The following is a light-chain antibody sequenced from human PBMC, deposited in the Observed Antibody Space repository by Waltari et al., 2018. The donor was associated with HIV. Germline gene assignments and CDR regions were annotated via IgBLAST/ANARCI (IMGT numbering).Light chain of an antibody. V-gene: IGLV3-21*02. CDR2: DDT. CDR3: QVWDSTHYHRGV. J-gene: IGLJ3*02. CDR1: NIGSKS. Sequence: SYVLTQPPSVSVAPGQTARITCVGNNIGSKSVQWYQQRPGQAPILVVYDDTERPTGIPGRVSGSNSCNHASLTISRVEAVDEADYYCQVWDSTHYHRGVFGGGPSLTVL.